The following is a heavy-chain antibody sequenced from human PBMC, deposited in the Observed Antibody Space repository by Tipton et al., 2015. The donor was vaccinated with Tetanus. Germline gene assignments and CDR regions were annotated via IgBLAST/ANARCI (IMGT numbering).Heavy chain of an antibody. V-gene: IGHV1-46*01. D-gene: IGHD2-15*01. CDR1: GYTFTSYY. CDR3: AGHHCSGGSCYSAAFDI. Sequence: QLVQSGAEVKKPGASVKVSCKASGYTFTSYYMHWVRQAPGQGLEWMGIINPSGGSTSYAQKFQGRVTMTRDTSTSTVYMELSSLRSEDTAVYYCAGHHCSGGSCYSAAFDIWGQGTMVTVSS. J-gene: IGHJ3*02. CDR2: INPSGGST.